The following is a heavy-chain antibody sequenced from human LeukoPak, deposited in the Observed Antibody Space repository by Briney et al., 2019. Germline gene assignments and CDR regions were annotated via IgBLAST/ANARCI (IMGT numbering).Heavy chain of an antibody. CDR1: GFIFIYYA. CDR3: ARDQTGTYNVDS. V-gene: IGHV3-30*04. D-gene: IGHD1-26*01. Sequence: PGGSLRLSCAASGFIFIYYAMHWVRQAPGEGLEWVAVISYDGSKKYYGDSVKGRFTISRDNSKNTLYLQMNSLRGEDTAVYYCARDQTGTYNVDSWGQGTLFTVSS. J-gene: IGHJ4*02. CDR2: ISYDGSKK.